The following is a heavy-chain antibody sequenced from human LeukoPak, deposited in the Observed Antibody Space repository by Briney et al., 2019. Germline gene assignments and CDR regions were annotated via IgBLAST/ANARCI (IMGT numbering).Heavy chain of an antibody. D-gene: IGHD2-15*01. J-gene: IGHJ4*02. V-gene: IGHV3-30*02. Sequence: SGGSLRLSCAASGFTFSSYGMHWVRQAPGKGLEWVAFIRYDGSNKYYADSVKGRFTISRDNSKNTLYLQMNSLRAEDTAVYYCAKSSGVVAATYSLDYWGQGTLVTVSS. CDR1: GFTFSSYG. CDR2: IRYDGSNK. CDR3: AKSSGVVAATYSLDY.